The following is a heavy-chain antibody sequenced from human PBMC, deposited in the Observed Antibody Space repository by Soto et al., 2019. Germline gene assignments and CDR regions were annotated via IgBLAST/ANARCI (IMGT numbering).Heavy chain of an antibody. CDR2: IIPIFGTA. CDR3: ARADSGSYFFDY. D-gene: IGHD1-26*01. V-gene: IGHV1-69*13. Sequence: SVKVSCKASGGTFSSYAISWVRQAPGQGLEWMGGIIPIFGTANYAQKFQGRVTITADESTSTAYMELGSLRSEDTAVYYCARADSGSYFFDYWGQGTLVTVSS. J-gene: IGHJ4*02. CDR1: GGTFSSYA.